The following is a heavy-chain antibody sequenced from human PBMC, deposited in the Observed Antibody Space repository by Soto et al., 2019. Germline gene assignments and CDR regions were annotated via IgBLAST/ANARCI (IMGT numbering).Heavy chain of an antibody. CDR2: ISGSGGST. J-gene: IGHJ6*02. CDR3: AKGPPWFGELWTYYYYYGMDV. Sequence: PGGSLRLSCAASGFTFSSYAMSWVRQAPGKGLEWVSAISGSGGSTYYADSVKGRFTISRDNSKNTLYLQMNSLRAEDTAVYYCAKGPPWFGELWTYYYYYGMDVWGQGTTVTVSS. D-gene: IGHD3-10*01. V-gene: IGHV3-23*01. CDR1: GFTFSSYA.